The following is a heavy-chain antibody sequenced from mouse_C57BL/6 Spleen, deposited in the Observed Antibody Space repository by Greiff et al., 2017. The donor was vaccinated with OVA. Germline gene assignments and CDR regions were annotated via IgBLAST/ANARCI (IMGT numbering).Heavy chain of an antibody. V-gene: IGHV5-17*01. Sequence: EVQLVESGGGLVKPGGSLKLSCAASGFTFSDYGMHWVRQAPEKGLEWVAYISSGSSNIYYADTVKGRFPISRDNAKNTLFLQMTSLRSDDTAMYYCARPTAQYYFDYWGQGTTLTVSS. CDR3: ARPTAQYYFDY. D-gene: IGHD3-2*02. CDR2: ISSGSSNI. J-gene: IGHJ2*01. CDR1: GFTFSDYG.